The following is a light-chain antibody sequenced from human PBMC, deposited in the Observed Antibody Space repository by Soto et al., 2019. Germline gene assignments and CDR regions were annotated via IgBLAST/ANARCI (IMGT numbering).Light chain of an antibody. J-gene: IGKJ5*01. CDR2: GAF. CDR3: QQYNNWAPIT. V-gene: IGKV3-15*01. Sequence: DIVMTQSPATLSVSPGERATLSCRASQSVKINLAWYQQKPGQAPSLLIYGAFTRATGIPARFSGSVSGTEFTLTIHNLQSEDFAVYYCQQYNNWAPITFGQGTRVEIK. CDR1: QSVKIN.